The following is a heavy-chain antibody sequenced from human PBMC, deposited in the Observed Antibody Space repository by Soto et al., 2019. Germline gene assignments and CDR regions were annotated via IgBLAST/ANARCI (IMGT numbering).Heavy chain of an antibody. V-gene: IGHV3-73*02. CDR2: SRNKANNYAT. D-gene: IGHD3-3*01. CDR1: GFTFSGSA. CDR3: TASPYDTFLEY. Sequence: EVQLVEAGGGLVQPGESLQRSCSASGFTFSGSAMHWVRQASGKGLEWVGRSRNKANNYATAYAASVKGRFIISRDDSKNTAYLQINSLETEDTAVYYCTASPYDTFLEYGAQGRLVTVSS. J-gene: IGHJ4*02.